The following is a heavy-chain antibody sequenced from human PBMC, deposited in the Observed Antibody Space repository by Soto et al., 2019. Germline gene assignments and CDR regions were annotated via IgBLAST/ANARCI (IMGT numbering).Heavy chain of an antibody. V-gene: IGHV1-46*01. CDR2: INPSGGST. CDR3: ARNVHSGYEYYYYYMDV. Sequence: ASVKVSCKASGYTFTSYYMHWVRQAPGQGLEWMGIINPSGGSTSYAQKFQGRVTMTRDTSTSTVYMELSSLKASDTAMYYCARNVHSGYEYYYYYMDVWGKGTTVTVSS. CDR1: GYTFTSYY. D-gene: IGHD5-12*01. J-gene: IGHJ6*03.